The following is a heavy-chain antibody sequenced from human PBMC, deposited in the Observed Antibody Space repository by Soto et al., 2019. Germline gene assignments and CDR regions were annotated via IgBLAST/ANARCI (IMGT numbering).Heavy chain of an antibody. Sequence: GSLRLSCAASGFTFSSYTMSWVRQAPGKGLEWVSSFSGRDATTYYADSVKGRFTISRDNSKNTLYLQMNSLRAEDTALYFCVRTIVGATKGGWFDPWGQGDMVTVSS. D-gene: IGHD1-26*01. CDR1: GFTFSSYT. CDR2: FSGRDATT. V-gene: IGHV3-23*01. J-gene: IGHJ5*02. CDR3: VRTIVGATKGGWFDP.